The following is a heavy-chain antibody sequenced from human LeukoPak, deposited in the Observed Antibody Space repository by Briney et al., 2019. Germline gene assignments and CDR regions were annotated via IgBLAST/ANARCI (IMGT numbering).Heavy chain of an antibody. J-gene: IGHJ4*02. V-gene: IGHV3-53*01. CDR1: GFTFSSYW. D-gene: IGHD4/OR15-4a*01. CDR2: IYSDNT. Sequence: PGGSLRLSCVGSGFTFSSYWMYWIRQAPGKGLEWVSFIYSDNTHYSDSVKGRFTISRDNSKNTLHLQMNSLRAEDTAVYYCARRAGAYSHPYDYWGQGTLVTVSS. CDR3: ARRAGAYSHPYDY.